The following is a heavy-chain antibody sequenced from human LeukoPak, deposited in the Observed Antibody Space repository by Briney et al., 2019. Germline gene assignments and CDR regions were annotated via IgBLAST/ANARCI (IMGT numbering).Heavy chain of an antibody. J-gene: IGHJ3*02. CDR1: GGSFSGYY. V-gene: IGHV4-59*01. CDR3: ARVGGMTTINNAAFDI. D-gene: IGHD5-24*01. CDR2: IYHSGST. Sequence: SSETLSLTCAVYGGSFSGYYWTWIRQPPGKGLEWIGYIYHSGSTNYNPSLKSRVTISLDTSKNQFTLKLTSVTAADTAIYYCARVGGMTTINNAAFDIWGQGTMVTVSS.